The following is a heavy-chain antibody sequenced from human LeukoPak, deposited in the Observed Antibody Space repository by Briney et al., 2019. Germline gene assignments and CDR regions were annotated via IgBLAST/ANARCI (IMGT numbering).Heavy chain of an antibody. Sequence: PGGSLRLSCAASGFTFSSYAMHWVRQAPGKGLEWVAVISYDGSNKYYADSVKGRFTISRDNSKNTLYLQMNSLRAEDTAVYYCARGGTREGSWKLLPSYFDYWGQGTLVTVSS. D-gene: IGHD1-26*01. CDR3: ARGGTREGSWKLLPSYFDY. CDR1: GFTFSSYA. CDR2: ISYDGSNK. V-gene: IGHV3-30*04. J-gene: IGHJ4*02.